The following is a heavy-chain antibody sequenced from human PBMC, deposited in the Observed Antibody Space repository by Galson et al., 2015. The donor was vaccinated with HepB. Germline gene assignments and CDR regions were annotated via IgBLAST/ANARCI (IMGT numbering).Heavy chain of an antibody. CDR2: IYYSGST. D-gene: IGHD2-2*01. Sequence: TLSLTCTVSGGSISSGDYYWSWIRQPPGKGLEWIGYIYYSGSTYYNPSLKSRVTISVDTSKNQFSLKLSSVTAADTAVYYCARVRDASIVVVPAYFDYWGQGTLVTVSS. CDR1: GGSISSGDYY. J-gene: IGHJ4*02. V-gene: IGHV4-30-4*01. CDR3: ARVRDASIVVVPAYFDY.